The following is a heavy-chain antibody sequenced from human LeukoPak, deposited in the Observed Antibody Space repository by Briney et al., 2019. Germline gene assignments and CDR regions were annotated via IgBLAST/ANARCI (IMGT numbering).Heavy chain of an antibody. D-gene: IGHD3-22*01. CDR1: GYTFTGYY. J-gene: IGHJ5*02. Sequence: GASVKVSCKASGYTFTGYYIHWVRQAPGQGLECRGWSNPNSGGTKYAQKFQGRGTMTRDTSISTAYMELSRLKSDDTAVYYCARDLNTMIVAAHPFDPWGQGTLVTVSS. CDR3: ARDLNTMIVAAHPFDP. CDR2: SNPNSGGT. V-gene: IGHV1-2*02.